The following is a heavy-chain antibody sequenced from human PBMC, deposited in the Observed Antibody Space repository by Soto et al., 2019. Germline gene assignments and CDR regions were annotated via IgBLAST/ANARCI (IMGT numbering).Heavy chain of an antibody. V-gene: IGHV1-18*04. Sequence: ASVKVSCKASGYTFTSYGISWVRQAPGPGLEWMGWISAYNGNTNYAQKLQGRVTMTTDTSTSTAYMELRSLRSDDTAVYYCARNRGYQLLTEFDYWGQGTLVTVSS. J-gene: IGHJ4*02. CDR2: ISAYNGNT. D-gene: IGHD2-2*01. CDR1: GYTFTSYG. CDR3: ARNRGYQLLTEFDY.